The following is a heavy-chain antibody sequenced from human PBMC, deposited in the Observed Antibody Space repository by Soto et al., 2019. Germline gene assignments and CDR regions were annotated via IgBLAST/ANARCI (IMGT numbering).Heavy chain of an antibody. D-gene: IGHD2-15*01. CDR3: ARHMTEDHYYYYGMDV. CDR1: GFTFSSYS. V-gene: IGHV3-21*01. CDR2: ISSSSSYI. Sequence: EVQLVESGGGLVKPGGSLRLSCAASGFTFSSYSMNWVRQAPVQGLEWVSSISSSSSYIYYADSVKGRFTISRDNAKNSLYLQMNSLRAEDTAVYYCARHMTEDHYYYYGMDVWGQGTTVTVSS. J-gene: IGHJ6*02.